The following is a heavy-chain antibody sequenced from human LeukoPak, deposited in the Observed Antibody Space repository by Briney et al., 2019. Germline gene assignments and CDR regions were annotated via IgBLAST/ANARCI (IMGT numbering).Heavy chain of an antibody. CDR1: SGSFSGYY. CDR2: INHSGST. Sequence: PSETLSLTCAVYSGSFSGYYWSWIRQPPGKGLEWIGEINHSGSTNYNPSLKSRVTISVDTSKNQFSLKLSSVTAADTAVYYCARGPGGNYDYVWGSYRHYYFDYWGQGTLVTVSS. J-gene: IGHJ4*02. V-gene: IGHV4-34*01. D-gene: IGHD3-16*02. CDR3: ARGPGGNYDYVWGSYRHYYFDY.